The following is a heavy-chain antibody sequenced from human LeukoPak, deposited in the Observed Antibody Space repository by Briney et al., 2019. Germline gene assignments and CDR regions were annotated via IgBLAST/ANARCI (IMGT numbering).Heavy chain of an antibody. CDR1: GGSISSYY. V-gene: IGHV4-59*08. CDR3: VRHLSAGRPAFDI. Sequence: KTSETLSLTCTVSGGSISSYYWSWIRQPPGKGLEWIGYIYYSGSTNYNPSLKSRVTISVDTSNNKFSLKLTSLTAADTAVYYCVRHLSAGRPAFDIWGQGTMVTVSS. J-gene: IGHJ3*02. CDR2: IYYSGST. D-gene: IGHD2-15*01.